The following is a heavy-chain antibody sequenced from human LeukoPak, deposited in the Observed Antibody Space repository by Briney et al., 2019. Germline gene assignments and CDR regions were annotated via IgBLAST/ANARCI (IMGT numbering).Heavy chain of an antibody. CDR2: IKQDGSEK. Sequence: GGSLRLSCAASGFTFSSYWMSWVRQAPGKGLEWVANIKQDGSEKYYVDSVKGRFTISRDNAKNSLYLQMNSLRAEDTAVYYCARATIFGVAKVHRSVSWGQGTLVTVSS. J-gene: IGHJ5*02. D-gene: IGHD3-3*01. CDR3: ARATIFGVAKVHRSVS. CDR1: GFTFSSYW. V-gene: IGHV3-7*01.